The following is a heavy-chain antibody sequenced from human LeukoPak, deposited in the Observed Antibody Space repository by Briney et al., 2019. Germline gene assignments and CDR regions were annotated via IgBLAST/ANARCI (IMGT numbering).Heavy chain of an antibody. V-gene: IGHV3-21*01. D-gene: IGHD3-22*01. CDR3: ARDRGIVVADAFDI. CDR1: GFTFSSYS. CDR2: ISSSSSYI. Sequence: GGSLRLSCAASGFTFSSYSMNWVRQAPGKGLEWVSSISSSSSYIYYADSVKGRFTISRDNAKNSLYLQMNSLRAEDTAVYYCARDRGIVVADAFDIWGQGTMVTVSS. J-gene: IGHJ3*02.